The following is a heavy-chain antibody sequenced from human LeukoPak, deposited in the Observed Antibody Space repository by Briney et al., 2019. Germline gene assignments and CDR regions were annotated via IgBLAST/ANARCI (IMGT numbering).Heavy chain of an antibody. J-gene: IGHJ5*02. Sequence: PSETLSLTCTVSGGSISSYFWSWLRQPPGKGLEWVGYISYNGLTSYGPSLKSRVTMSVDTSKNQISLKLRSLPAADTAVYYCARGDYDLSSGSRFDPWGQGTLVTVSS. CDR1: GGSISSYF. CDR3: ARGDYDLSSGSRFDP. D-gene: IGHD3-9*01. V-gene: IGHV4-59*01. CDR2: ISYNGLT.